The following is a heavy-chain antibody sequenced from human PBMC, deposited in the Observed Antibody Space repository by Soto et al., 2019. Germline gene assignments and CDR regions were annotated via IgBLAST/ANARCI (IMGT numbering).Heavy chain of an antibody. D-gene: IGHD1-26*01. Sequence: ASVKVSCKAPRDTFTSYYINWVRQAPGQGLEWMGVINPHGGSTAYAQKFKGRVTLTRDTSASTVYMEVSSLTSEDTAMSYCARSSGGNFGIIIEGTNWCAPWGQGTMVTVCS. V-gene: IGHV1-46*01. CDR2: INPHGGST. CDR1: RDTFTSYY. CDR3: ARSSGGNFGIIIEGTNWCAP. J-gene: IGHJ5*02.